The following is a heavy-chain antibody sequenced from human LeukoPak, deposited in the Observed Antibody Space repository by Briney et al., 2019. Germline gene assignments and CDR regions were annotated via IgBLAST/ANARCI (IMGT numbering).Heavy chain of an antibody. D-gene: IGHD4-17*01. J-gene: IGHJ4*02. CDR1: GGSISSGSYY. CDR3: ARRVYGDYVDY. V-gene: IGHV4-61*02. Sequence: PSETLSLTRTVSGGSISSGSYYWSWIRQPAGKGLEWIGRFYTSGSTNYNPSLKSRVTISVDTSKNQFSLKLSSVTAADTAVYYCARRVYGDYVDYWGQGTLVTVSS. CDR2: FYTSGST.